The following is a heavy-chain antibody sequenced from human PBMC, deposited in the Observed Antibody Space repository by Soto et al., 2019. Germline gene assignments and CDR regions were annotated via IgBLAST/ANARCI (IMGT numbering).Heavy chain of an antibody. D-gene: IGHD3-3*01. V-gene: IGHV1-3*01. CDR2: INAGNGNT. CDR3: ARGFYDFWSGYYPRYYYYGMDV. CDR1: GYTFTSYA. Sequence: ASVKVSCKASGYTFTSYAMHWVRQAPGQRLERMGWINAGNGNTKYSQKFQGRVTITRDTSASTAYMEMSSLRSEDTAVYYCARGFYDFWSGYYPRYYYYGMDVWGQGTTVTVSS. J-gene: IGHJ6*02.